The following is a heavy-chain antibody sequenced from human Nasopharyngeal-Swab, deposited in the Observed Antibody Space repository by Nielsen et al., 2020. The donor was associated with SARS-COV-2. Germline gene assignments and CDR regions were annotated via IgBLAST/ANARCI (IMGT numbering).Heavy chain of an antibody. Sequence: WIRQPPGKGLEWIGYIYYSGSTYYNPSLKSRVTISVDTSKNQFSPKLSSVTAADTAVYYCDRVVVVAATRLAFDIWGQGTMVTVSS. V-gene: IGHV4-30-4*01. J-gene: IGHJ3*02. CDR2: IYYSGST. D-gene: IGHD2-15*01. CDR3: DRVVVVAATRLAFDI.